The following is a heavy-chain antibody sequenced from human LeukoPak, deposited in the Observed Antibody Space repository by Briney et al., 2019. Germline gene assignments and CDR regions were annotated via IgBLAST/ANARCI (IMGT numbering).Heavy chain of an antibody. Sequence: PGGSLRLSCAASGFSFSSYAMSWVRQAPGRGLEWISVIDTSSATYYIDSVKGRFTISRDNSKNTLYLQMNSLRAEDTVVYFCAKEVVTRNHFDYWGQGTLVTVSS. V-gene: IGHV3-23*01. CDR2: IDTSSAT. D-gene: IGHD2-21*02. CDR3: AKEVVTRNHFDY. CDR1: GFSFSSYA. J-gene: IGHJ4*02.